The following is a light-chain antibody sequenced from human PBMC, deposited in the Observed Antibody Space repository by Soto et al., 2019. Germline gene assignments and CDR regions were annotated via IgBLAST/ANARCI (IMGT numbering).Light chain of an antibody. CDR1: TGAVTSSHY. Sequence: QAVVAQEPSLTVSRGGTVTLTCGSSTGAVTSSHYPYWFQQRPGQAPRTLIYNTNNKHSWTPARFSGSLLGGKAALTLSGAQPEDEADYYCLLFYSGPRVFGGGTKLTVL. CDR3: LLFYSGPRV. J-gene: IGLJ2*01. V-gene: IGLV7-46*01. CDR2: NTN.